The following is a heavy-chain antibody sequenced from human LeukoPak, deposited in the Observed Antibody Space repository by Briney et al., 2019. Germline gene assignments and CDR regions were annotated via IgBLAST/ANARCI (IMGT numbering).Heavy chain of an antibody. CDR3: ARDFNPGIAVAGAFGFDY. V-gene: IGHV4-39*07. J-gene: IGHJ4*02. CDR1: GGSISSSSYY. Sequence: PSETLSLTCTVSGGSISSSSYYWGWIRQPPGKGLEWIGSIYYSGSTYYNPSLKSRVTISVDTSKNQFSLKLSSVTAADTAVYYCARDFNPGIAVAGAFGFDYWGQGTLVTVSS. D-gene: IGHD6-19*01. CDR2: IYYSGST.